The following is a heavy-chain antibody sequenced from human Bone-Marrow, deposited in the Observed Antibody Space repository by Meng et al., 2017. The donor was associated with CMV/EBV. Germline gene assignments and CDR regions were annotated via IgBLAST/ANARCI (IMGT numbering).Heavy chain of an antibody. CDR1: GFSFSYYS. Sequence: GESLKISCAASGFSFSYYSMHWVRQAPGKRLEWVSFIQYDGNHKYDAKSVKGRFTISRDNSKNMVYLQMNSLRPEDTAVYYCAKDIRHCRSTSCYPLFFFDSWGQGTLVTVSS. V-gene: IGHV3-30*02. D-gene: IGHD2-2*01. CDR2: IQYDGNHK. CDR3: AKDIRHCRSTSCYPLFFFDS. J-gene: IGHJ4*02.